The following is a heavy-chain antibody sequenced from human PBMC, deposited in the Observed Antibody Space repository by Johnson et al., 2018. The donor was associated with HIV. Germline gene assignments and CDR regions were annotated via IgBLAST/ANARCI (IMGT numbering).Heavy chain of an antibody. CDR3: AGVDRGAFDL. J-gene: IGHJ3*01. CDR2: ISYDGSNK. Sequence: QVQLVESGGGVVQPGRSLRLSCAASGFTFSTYAMNWVRQAPGKGLEWVALISYDGSNKYYADSVKARFTISRDNSKNTLYLQMNSLRAEDTAVYYCAGVDRGAFDLWGHGTLVTVSS. CDR1: GFTFSTYA. V-gene: IGHV3-30*14. D-gene: IGHD3-22*01.